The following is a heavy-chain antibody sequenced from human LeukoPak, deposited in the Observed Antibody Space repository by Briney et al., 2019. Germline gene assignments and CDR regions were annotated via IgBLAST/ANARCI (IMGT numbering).Heavy chain of an antibody. D-gene: IGHD1-7*01. CDR1: PYTFDKYY. V-gene: IGHV1-46*02. Sequence: ASVKVSCKASPYTFDKYYIHWVRQAPGQGLEWMGVINPSGRSTSYAQQFQGGVTVTRDTSTSTVYMDLSSLRSEDSAVYYCARDSLELQRRNWFDPWGQGTLVTVSS. CDR3: ARDSLELQRRNWFDP. CDR2: INPSGRST. J-gene: IGHJ5*02.